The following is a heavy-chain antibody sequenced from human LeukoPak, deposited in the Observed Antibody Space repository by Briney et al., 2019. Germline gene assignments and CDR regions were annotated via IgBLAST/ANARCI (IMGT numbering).Heavy chain of an antibody. D-gene: IGHD1-1*01. CDR2: INPNSGGT. J-gene: IGHJ5*02. V-gene: IGHV1-2*02. CDR1: GYTFTGYY. CDR3: ARDTTLITYWFDP. Sequence: ASVKVSCKASGYTFTGYYIHWVRQAPGQELEWMGWINPNSGGTNYAQKLQGRVTMTRDTSISTAYMELNRLRSDDTAVYYCARDTTLITYWFDPWGQGTLVTVSS.